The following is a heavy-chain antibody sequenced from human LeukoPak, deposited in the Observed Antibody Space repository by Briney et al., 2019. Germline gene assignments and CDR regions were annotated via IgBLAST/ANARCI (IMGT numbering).Heavy chain of an antibody. Sequence: QPGGSLRLSCAASGFTFSSYGMHWVRQATGKGLEWVAVIWYDGSNKYYADSVKGRFTISRDNSKNTLYLQMNSLRAEDTAVYYCARDGCSSTSCNTFDYWGQGTLVTVSS. CDR1: GFTFSSYG. J-gene: IGHJ4*02. CDR2: IWYDGSNK. V-gene: IGHV3-33*01. CDR3: ARDGCSSTSCNTFDY. D-gene: IGHD2-2*02.